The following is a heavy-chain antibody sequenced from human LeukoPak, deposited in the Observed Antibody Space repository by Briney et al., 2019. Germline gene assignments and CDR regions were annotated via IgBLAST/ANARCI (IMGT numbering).Heavy chain of an antibody. Sequence: GGSLRLSCAASGFTFSSYAMHWVRQAPGKGLEWVAVISYDGSNKYYADSVKGRFTISRDSSKNTLYLQMNSLRAEDTAVYYCASLGVYSYGYSSWFDPWGQGTLVTVSS. CDR3: ASLGVYSYGYSSWFDP. V-gene: IGHV3-30-3*01. D-gene: IGHD5-18*01. J-gene: IGHJ5*02. CDR2: ISYDGSNK. CDR1: GFTFSSYA.